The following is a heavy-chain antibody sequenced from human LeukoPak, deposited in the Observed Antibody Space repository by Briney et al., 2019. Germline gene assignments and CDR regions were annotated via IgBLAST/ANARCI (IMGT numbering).Heavy chain of an antibody. V-gene: IGHV3-30*02. Sequence: GGSLRLSCAASGFTFSSYGMHWVRQAPGKGLEWVAFIRYDGSNKYYADSVKGRFTISRDNSKNTLYLQMNSLRSDDTAVYYCARGPPDYGGNGWFDPWGQGTLVTVSS. J-gene: IGHJ5*02. D-gene: IGHD4-23*01. CDR1: GFTFSSYG. CDR3: ARGPPDYGGNGWFDP. CDR2: IRYDGSNK.